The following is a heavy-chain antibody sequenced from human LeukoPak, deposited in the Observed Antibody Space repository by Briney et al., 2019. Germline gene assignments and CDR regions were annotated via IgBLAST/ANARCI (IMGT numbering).Heavy chain of an antibody. CDR1: GYSISSGYY. CDR2: IYHSGST. CDR3: ASDTELAAAGTEY. Sequence: KPSETLSLTCTVSGYSISSGYYWGWIRQPPGKGLEWIGSIYHSGSTYYNPSLKSRVTISLDTSKNQFSLKLSSVTAADTAVYYCASDTELAAAGTEYWGQGTLVTVSS. V-gene: IGHV4-38-2*02. J-gene: IGHJ4*02. D-gene: IGHD6-13*01.